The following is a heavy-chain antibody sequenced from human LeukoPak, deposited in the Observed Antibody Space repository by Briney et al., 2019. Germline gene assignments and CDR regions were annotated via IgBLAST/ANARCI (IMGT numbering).Heavy chain of an antibody. CDR2: ISWNSGSI. D-gene: IGHD3-9*01. CDR3: AKSTRLVPFDY. J-gene: IGHJ4*02. Sequence: PGGSLRLSCAASGFTFDDYAMHWVRQAPGKGLEWVSGISWNSGSIGYADSVKGRFTISRDNAKNSLYLQMNSLRAEDTALYYCAKSTRLVPFDYWGQGTLVTVSS. CDR1: GFTFDDYA. V-gene: IGHV3-9*01.